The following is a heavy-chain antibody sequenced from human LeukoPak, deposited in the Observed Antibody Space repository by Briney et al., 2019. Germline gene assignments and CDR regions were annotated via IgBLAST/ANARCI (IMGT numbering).Heavy chain of an antibody. CDR1: GFTFSSTW. D-gene: IGHD5-18*01. CDR2: ITSDGSST. Sequence: GGSLRLSCAASGFTFSSTWMHWVRQPPGKGLVWVARITSDGSSTTYAESVKGRFTISRDNAKNTLYLQMNSLRAEDTAVYYCARDSRYSYGSYYYYYMDVWGKGTTVTISS. J-gene: IGHJ6*03. CDR3: ARDSRYSYGSYYYYYMDV. V-gene: IGHV3-74*03.